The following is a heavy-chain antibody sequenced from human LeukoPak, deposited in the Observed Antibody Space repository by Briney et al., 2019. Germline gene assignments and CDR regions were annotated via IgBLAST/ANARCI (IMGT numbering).Heavy chain of an antibody. CDR2: INHSGRT. J-gene: IGHJ4*02. D-gene: IGHD3-22*01. V-gene: IGHV4-34*01. CDR3: ARTSGYFDSSGYYQQNPYYFEY. Sequence: PSETLSLTCSVSGGSNSAYYWSWIRQPPGKGLEWIGEINHSGRTNYNPSLKSRVTISIDTSKNQISLNLTSVTAADTAVYYCARTSGYFDSSGYYQQNPYYFEYWGQGTLVSVSS. CDR1: GGSNSAYY.